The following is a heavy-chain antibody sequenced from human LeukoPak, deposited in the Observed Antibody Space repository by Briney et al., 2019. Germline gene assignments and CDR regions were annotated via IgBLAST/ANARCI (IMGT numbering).Heavy chain of an antibody. J-gene: IGHJ6*02. CDR2: ISAYNGNT. V-gene: IGHV1-18*01. Sequence: ASVKVSCKASGYTFTSYGISWVRQAPGQGLEWMGWISAYNGNTNYAQKLQGRVTITADESTSTAYMELSSLRSEDTAVYYCARMYYYDSSGYYEVENYYYYGMDVWGQGTTVTVSS. CDR3: ARMYYYDSSGYYEVENYYYYGMDV. D-gene: IGHD3-22*01. CDR1: GYTFTSYG.